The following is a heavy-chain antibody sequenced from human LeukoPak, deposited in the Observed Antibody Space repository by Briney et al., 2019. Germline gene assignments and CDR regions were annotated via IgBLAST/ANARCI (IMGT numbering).Heavy chain of an antibody. CDR1: GFTFSSYG. CDR3: ARDSPHYGGNQGY. D-gene: IGHD4-23*01. J-gene: IGHJ4*02. Sequence: PGGSLRLSCAASGFTFSSYGMHWVRQAPGKGLEWVAVIWYDGSNKYYADSVKGRFTISRDNSKNTLYLQMNSLRAEDTAVYYCARDSPHYGGNQGYWGQGTLVAVSS. CDR2: IWYDGSNK. V-gene: IGHV3-33*01.